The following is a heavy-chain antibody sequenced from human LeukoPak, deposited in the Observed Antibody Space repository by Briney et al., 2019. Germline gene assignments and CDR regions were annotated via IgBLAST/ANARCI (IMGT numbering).Heavy chain of an antibody. Sequence: ASVKVSCKASGYTFNGYYMHWVRQAPGQGLEWMGLINPNSGGTKYAQKFQGRVTMTWDTSISTAYMELSSLRSDDTAVYYCARDDYRGVTNFDPWGQGTLVTVSS. CDR2: INPNSGGT. CDR3: ARDDYRGVTNFDP. CDR1: GYTFNGYY. D-gene: IGHD3-10*01. V-gene: IGHV1-2*02. J-gene: IGHJ5*02.